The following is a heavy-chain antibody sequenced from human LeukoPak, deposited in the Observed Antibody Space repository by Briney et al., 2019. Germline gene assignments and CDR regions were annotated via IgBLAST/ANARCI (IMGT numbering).Heavy chain of an antibody. CDR1: GFTFSSYA. D-gene: IGHD4-17*01. V-gene: IGHV3-23*01. CDR3: AKVNGDYDWFDP. J-gene: IGHJ5*02. CDR2: ISGSGGST. Sequence: GGSLRVSCAASGFTFSSYAMSWVRQAPGEGLEWVSAISGSGGSTYYADSVKGRFTISRDNSKNTLYLQMNSLRAEDTAVYYCAKVNGDYDWFDPWGQGTLVTVSS.